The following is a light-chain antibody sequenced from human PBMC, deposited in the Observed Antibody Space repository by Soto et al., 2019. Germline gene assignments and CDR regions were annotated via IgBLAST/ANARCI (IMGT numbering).Light chain of an antibody. CDR2: LAS. CDR1: NTLLHSDGYKY. V-gene: IGKV2-28*01. J-gene: IGKJ5*01. CDR3: MQALQTPRA. Sequence: DSVMTQSPLSLPVTYGETASCSGRSSNTLLHSDGYKYLDWYLQKTGQSPQLWIYLASNRASGVTDRCSVRRSGKDFTRKISRGEAEEVTVYYGMQALQTPRALGQGTRLEIK.